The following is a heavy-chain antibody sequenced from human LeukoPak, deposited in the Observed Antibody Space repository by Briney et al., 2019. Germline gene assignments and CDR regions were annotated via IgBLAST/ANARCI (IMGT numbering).Heavy chain of an antibody. CDR2: ISAYNGNT. CDR3: ARDAGPYYDFWSGYSKTRPNNWFDP. V-gene: IGHV1-18*01. CDR1: GYTFTSYG. Sequence: ASLKVSCKASGYTFTSYGISWVRQAPGQGLEWMGWISAYNGNTNYAQKLQGRVTMTTDTSTSTAYMELRSLRSDDTAVYYCARDAGPYYDFWSGYSKTRPNNWFDPWGQGTLVTVSS. J-gene: IGHJ5*02. D-gene: IGHD3-3*01.